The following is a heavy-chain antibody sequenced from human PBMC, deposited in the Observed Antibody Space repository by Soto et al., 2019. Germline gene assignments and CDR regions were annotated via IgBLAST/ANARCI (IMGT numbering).Heavy chain of an antibody. CDR2: IYYSGTT. CDR3: ARLNADAAEY. V-gene: IGHV4-59*02. D-gene: IGHD6-13*01. Sequence: PSETLSLTCTVSGASVISDFWTWIRQPPGKGLEWIGQIYYSGTTNYNRSLKSRVAISIDTSKNQFSLKLNSVAASAPAVYYCARLNADAAEYWGHGTMVTVSS. J-gene: IGHJ4*01. CDR1: GASVISDF.